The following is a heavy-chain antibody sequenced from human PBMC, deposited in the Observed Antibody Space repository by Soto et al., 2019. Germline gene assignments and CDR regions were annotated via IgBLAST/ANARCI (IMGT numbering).Heavy chain of an antibody. Sequence: GGSLRLSCAVSGFTFSSYAMTWVRQAPGKGLEWVSGISGSGHSTYHADSVKGRFTISRDNSNNTLYLQMNSLRAEDTAVYYCAKDKYDILTGYSIPNWFDPWGQGTLVNVSS. D-gene: IGHD3-9*01. CDR3: AKDKYDILTGYSIPNWFDP. V-gene: IGHV3-23*01. CDR1: GFTFSSYA. J-gene: IGHJ5*02. CDR2: ISGSGHST.